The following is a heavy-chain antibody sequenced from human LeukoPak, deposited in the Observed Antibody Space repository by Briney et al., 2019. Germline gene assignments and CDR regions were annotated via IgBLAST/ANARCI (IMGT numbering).Heavy chain of an antibody. V-gene: IGHV4-39*02. Sequence: SETLSLTCSVSGASVSSSSDYWGWRRQPPGKGLEWIGSFYYGGNTYFTPSLKNRGTISLDTSKNQFSLRLTSVTAADTAMYYCARVVVPSGGHKWFDPWGQGILVPVSS. D-gene: IGHD2-15*01. CDR2: FYYGGNT. J-gene: IGHJ5*02. CDR3: ARVVVPSGGHKWFDP. CDR1: GASVSSSSDY.